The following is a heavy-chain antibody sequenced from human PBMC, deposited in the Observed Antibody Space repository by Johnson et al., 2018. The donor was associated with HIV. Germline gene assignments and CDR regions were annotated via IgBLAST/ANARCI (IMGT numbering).Heavy chain of an antibody. V-gene: IGHV3-7*01. J-gene: IGHJ3*01. CDR2: IKQDGTEK. Sequence: VQLVESGGGLVQPGGSLRLSCAAPGFTFSNYWMNWVRQAPGKGLERVANIKQDGTEKYYVASVKGRFTISRDNAKNSLYLQMNSLRSEDMAVYYCARENWNHAGAFDLWGQGTMVTVSS. CDR3: ARENWNHAGAFDL. D-gene: IGHD1-14*01. CDR1: GFTFSNYW.